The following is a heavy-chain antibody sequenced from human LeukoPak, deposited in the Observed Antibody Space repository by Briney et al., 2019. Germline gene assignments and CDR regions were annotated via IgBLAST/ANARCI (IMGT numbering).Heavy chain of an antibody. V-gene: IGHV4-59*01. CDR3: ARGAYYYGSGSYTLYNWFDP. J-gene: IGHJ5*02. Sequence: PSETLSLTCTVSGGSISSYYCSWIRQPPGKGLEWIGYIYYSGSTNYNPSLKSRVTISVDTSKNQFSLKLSSVTAADTAVYYCARGAYYYGSGSYTLYNWFDPWGQGTLVTVSS. D-gene: IGHD3-10*01. CDR2: IYYSGST. CDR1: GGSISSYY.